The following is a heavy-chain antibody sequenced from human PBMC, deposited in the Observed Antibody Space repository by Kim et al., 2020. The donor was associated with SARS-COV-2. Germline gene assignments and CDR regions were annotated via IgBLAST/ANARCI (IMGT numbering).Heavy chain of an antibody. V-gene: IGHV3-23*01. CDR3: AKGGRDIVVVVAATIDY. J-gene: IGHJ4*02. D-gene: IGHD2-15*01. Sequence: VKGRFTISRDNSKNTLYLQRNSLRAEDTAVYYCAKGGRDIVVVVAATIDYWGQGTLVTVSS.